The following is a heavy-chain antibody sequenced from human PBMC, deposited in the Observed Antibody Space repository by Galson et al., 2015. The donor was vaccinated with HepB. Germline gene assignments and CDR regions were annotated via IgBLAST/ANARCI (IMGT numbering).Heavy chain of an antibody. J-gene: IGHJ6*02. Sequence: ETLSLTCTVSGGSISSYYWSWIRQPPGKGLEWIGYIYDNGNTNYNPSLKSRVTISLDMSKNQFSLKLSSVTAADTAVYYSARSYNYYFCGMDVWGQGTTVTVSS. CDR3: ARSYNYYFCGMDV. CDR1: GGSISSYY. CDR2: IYDNGNT. D-gene: IGHD1-26*01. V-gene: IGHV4-59*01.